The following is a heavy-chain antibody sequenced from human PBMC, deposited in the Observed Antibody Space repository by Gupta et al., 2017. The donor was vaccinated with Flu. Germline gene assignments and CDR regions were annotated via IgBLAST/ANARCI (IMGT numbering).Heavy chain of an antibody. D-gene: IGHD1-26*01. J-gene: IGHJ4*02. CDR2: INTDGTTT. V-gene: IGHV3-74*01. Sequence: EVQLVESGGGLVQPGGSLRLSCAASGFTFSSYWVHWFRQAPGEGLVWVSRINTDGTTTSYADSVKGRFTISRDNAKNTLYLQMNSLRAEDTAVYYCARVSVGSYHFDSWGQGTLVTVSS. CDR1: GFTFSSYW. CDR3: ARVSVGSYHFDS.